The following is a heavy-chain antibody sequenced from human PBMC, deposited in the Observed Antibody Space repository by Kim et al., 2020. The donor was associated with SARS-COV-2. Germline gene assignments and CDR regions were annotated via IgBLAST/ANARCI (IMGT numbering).Heavy chain of an antibody. CDR1: GGSINSGDYY. Sequence: SETLSLTCTVSGGSINSGDYYWSWIRQLPGKGLEWIGHISYSGDTYYNPSLKSRVTMSVDTSKNQFSLKLTSVTAADTAVYYCARDYYHGSGGEYYYGMDVWGQGNTVTVSS. J-gene: IGHJ6*02. CDR2: ISYSGDT. V-gene: IGHV4-31*03. D-gene: IGHD3-10*01. CDR3: ARDYYHGSGGEYYYGMDV.